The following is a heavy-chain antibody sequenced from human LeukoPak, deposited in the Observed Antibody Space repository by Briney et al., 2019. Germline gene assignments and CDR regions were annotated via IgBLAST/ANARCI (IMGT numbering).Heavy chain of an antibody. CDR3: ARDPIVGATTRGARDDAFDI. J-gene: IGHJ3*02. Sequence: SETLSLTCTVSGGSISNYYWNWIRQPPGKGLEWIGSIYHSGSTYYNPSLKSRVTISVDTSKNQFSLKLSSVTAADTAVYYCARDPIVGATTRGARDDAFDIWGQGTMVTVSS. D-gene: IGHD1-26*01. V-gene: IGHV4-38-2*02. CDR2: IYHSGST. CDR1: GGSISNYY.